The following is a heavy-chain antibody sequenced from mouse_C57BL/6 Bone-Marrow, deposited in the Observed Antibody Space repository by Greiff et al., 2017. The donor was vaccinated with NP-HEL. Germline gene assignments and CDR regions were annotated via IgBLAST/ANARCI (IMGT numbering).Heavy chain of an antibody. CDR3: ARELWGYDYAMDY. Sequence: VQLKESGPGLAKPSPTLSLTCSVTGYSFTSDYWHWIRKFPGHKLEYMGYISYSGSTYYNPSLKSRISITRDTAKNQYYLQLDSVTTEDTATDYCARELWGYDYAMDYGGQGTAVTVTA. J-gene: IGHJ4*01. D-gene: IGHD2-2*01. CDR2: ISYSGST. CDR1: GYSFTSDY. V-gene: IGHV3-8*01.